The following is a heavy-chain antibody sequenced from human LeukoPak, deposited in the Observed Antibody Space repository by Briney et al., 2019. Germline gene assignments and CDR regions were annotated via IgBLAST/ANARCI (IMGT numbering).Heavy chain of an antibody. CDR3: ARGPQQLVRELWYFDL. Sequence: SETLSLTCTVSGGSISSYYWSWIRQPAGKGLEWIGRIYTSGSTNYNPSLKSRVTMSVDTSKNQFSLKLSSVTAADTAVYYCARGPQQLVRELWYFDLWGRGTLVTVSS. J-gene: IGHJ2*01. V-gene: IGHV4-4*07. D-gene: IGHD6-13*01. CDR1: GGSISSYY. CDR2: IYTSGST.